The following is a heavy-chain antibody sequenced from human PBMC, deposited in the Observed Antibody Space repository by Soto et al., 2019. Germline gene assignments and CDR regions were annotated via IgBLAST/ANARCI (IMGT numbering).Heavy chain of an antibody. D-gene: IGHD2-15*01. J-gene: IGHJ4*02. CDR1: GFPFSSYA. Sequence: EVQLLESGGGLVPPGGSLRLSCAASGFPFSSYAMSWVRQAPGKGLEWVSAISGSGGSTYYAESVKGRFTSSRDNAKNPLYLQMNRLRAEDTAVYYCAKDGLVVVAADVDYWGQGTLVTVSS. CDR3: AKDGLVVVAADVDY. CDR2: ISGSGGST. V-gene: IGHV3-23*01.